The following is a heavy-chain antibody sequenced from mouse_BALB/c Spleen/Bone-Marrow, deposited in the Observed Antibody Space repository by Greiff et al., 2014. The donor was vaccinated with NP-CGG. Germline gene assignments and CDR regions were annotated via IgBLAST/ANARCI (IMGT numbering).Heavy chain of an antibody. V-gene: IGHV1-69*02. D-gene: IGHD2-3*01. J-gene: IGHJ4*01. Sequence: VKLQESGAELVKPGAPVKLSCKASGYTFTSYWMNWVKQRPGRGLEWIGRIDPSDSETHYNQKFKDKATPTVDKSSSTAYIQLSSLTSEDSAVYYCARALGDGYYYAMDYWGQGTSVTVSS. CDR3: ARALGDGYYYAMDY. CDR1: GYTFTSYW. CDR2: IDPSDSET.